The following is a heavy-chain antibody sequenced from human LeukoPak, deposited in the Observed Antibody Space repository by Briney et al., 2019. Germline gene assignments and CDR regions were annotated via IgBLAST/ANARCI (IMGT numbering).Heavy chain of an antibody. Sequence: PGGSLRLSCAAPGFTAGTNHMSWVRQAPGKGRKWVSVIYSGGSTSSADSVKGRFTISRDNSKNTLYLQMNNLRAEDTAVYYCARSYYFDSSGFYDYWGQGNLVTVSS. J-gene: IGHJ4*02. CDR1: GFTAGTNH. CDR2: IYSGGST. D-gene: IGHD3-22*01. CDR3: ARSYYFDSSGFYDY. V-gene: IGHV3-53*01.